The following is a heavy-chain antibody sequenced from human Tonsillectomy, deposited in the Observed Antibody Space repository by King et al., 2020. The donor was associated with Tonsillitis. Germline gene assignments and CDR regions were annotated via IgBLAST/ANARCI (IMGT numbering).Heavy chain of an antibody. CDR1: GFTFSSYG. V-gene: IGHV3-30*18. CDR3: AKDWGLAYCSSTSCPYYYGMDV. D-gene: IGHD2-2*01. J-gene: IGHJ6*02. CDR2: ISYDGSNK. Sequence: QLVQSGGGVVQPGRSLRLSCAASGFTFSSYGMHWVRQAPGKRLEWVAVISYDGSNKYYTDSVKGRFTISRDNSKNTLYLQMNSLRAEDTAVYYCAKDWGLAYCSSTSCPYYYGMDVWGQGTTVTVSS.